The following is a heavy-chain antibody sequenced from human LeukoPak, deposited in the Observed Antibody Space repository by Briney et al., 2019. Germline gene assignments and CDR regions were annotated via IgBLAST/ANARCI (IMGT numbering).Heavy chain of an antibody. V-gene: IGHV3-23*01. Sequence: GGSLRLSCAASGFTFSSYGMTWVRQAPGKGLEWVSVISGSGGSTYYEDSVKGRFTISRDNSKNTLYLQMNSLRAEDTAVYYCAKNSGGTCYSHLDYWGQGTLVTVSS. CDR1: GFTFSSYG. J-gene: IGHJ4*02. D-gene: IGHD2-15*01. CDR2: ISGSGGST. CDR3: AKNSGGTCYSHLDY.